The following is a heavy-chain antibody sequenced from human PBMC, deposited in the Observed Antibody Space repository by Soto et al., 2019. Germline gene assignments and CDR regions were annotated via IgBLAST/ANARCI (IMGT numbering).Heavy chain of an antibody. CDR3: AKDYSSSWYTPLDY. CDR1: GFTFDDYA. V-gene: IGHV3-9*01. D-gene: IGHD6-13*01. J-gene: IGHJ4*02. Sequence: EVQLVESGGGLVQPGRSLRLSCAASGFTFDDYAMHLVRQAPGKGLEWVSGISWNSGSIGYADSVKGRFTISRDNAKNSLYLQMNSLRAEDTALYYCAKDYSSSWYTPLDYWGQGTLVNVSS. CDR2: ISWNSGSI.